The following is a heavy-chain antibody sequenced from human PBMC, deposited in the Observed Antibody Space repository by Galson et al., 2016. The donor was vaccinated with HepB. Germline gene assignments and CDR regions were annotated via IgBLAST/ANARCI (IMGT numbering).Heavy chain of an antibody. CDR1: GFTFSNYY. CDR2: ISTSGITI. D-gene: IGHD2-8*02. Sequence: SLRLSCAASGFTFSNYYMTWIRQAPGKGLESISYISTSGITIYYADSVKGRFTISRDNAKNLLYLQMNSPRAEDTAVYYCARQYGGVAHHCDSWGHGTLVTVTS. J-gene: IGHJ5*01. V-gene: IGHV3-11*01. CDR3: ARQYGGVAHHCDS.